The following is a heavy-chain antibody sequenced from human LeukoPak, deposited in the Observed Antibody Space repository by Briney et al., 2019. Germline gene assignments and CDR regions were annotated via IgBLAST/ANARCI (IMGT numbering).Heavy chain of an antibody. CDR2: IKEDGSEK. CDR1: GFTLSSYW. D-gene: IGHD4-23*01. Sequence: GGSLRLSCAVSGFTLSSYWMRWVRQAPGKGLQWVANIKEDGSEKYYVDSVKGRFTISRDNAKNSMYLQMNSLRAEDTAVYYCARVARGNPYYFDYWGQGTLVTVSS. J-gene: IGHJ4*02. V-gene: IGHV3-7*01. CDR3: ARVARGNPYYFDY.